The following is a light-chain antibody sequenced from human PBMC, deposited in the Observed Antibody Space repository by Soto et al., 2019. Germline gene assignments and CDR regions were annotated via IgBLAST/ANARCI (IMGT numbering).Light chain of an antibody. CDR1: QSVSSSS. J-gene: IGKJ3*01. CDR2: GAS. CDR3: QQYGSSPFT. Sequence: EIVLTQSPGTLSLSPGERATLSCRATQSVSSSSLAWYQQKPGQAPRLLIYGASSRATGIPDRFCGSGSGTDFTLTISRLEPEDFAVYYCQQYGSSPFTFGRGTTVDIK. V-gene: IGKV3-20*01.